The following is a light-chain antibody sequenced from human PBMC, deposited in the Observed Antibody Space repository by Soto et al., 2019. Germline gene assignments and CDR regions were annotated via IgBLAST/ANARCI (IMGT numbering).Light chain of an antibody. V-gene: IGLV2-14*03. J-gene: IGLJ1*01. CDR1: SSDVGGYNY. Sequence: QSVLTQPASVSGSPGQSITISCTGTSSDVGGYNYVSWYQHHPGKAPKLIIYDVTNRPSGVSNPFSGSKSGNTASLTISGLQPEDEADYYCSSYTTSNTRQIVFGTGTKVIVL. CDR2: DVT. CDR3: SSYTTSNTRQIV.